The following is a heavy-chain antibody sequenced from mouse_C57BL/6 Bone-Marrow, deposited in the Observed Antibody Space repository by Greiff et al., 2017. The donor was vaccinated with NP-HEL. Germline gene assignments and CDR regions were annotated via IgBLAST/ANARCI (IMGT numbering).Heavy chain of an antibody. J-gene: IGHJ4*01. CDR1: GYTFTSYW. CDR3: AVGYYDAMDY. D-gene: IGHD2-2*01. CDR2: IDPSDSYT. V-gene: IGHV1-69*01. Sequence: QVHLQQPGAELVMPGASVKLSCKASGYTFTSYWMHWVKQRPGQGLEWIGEIDPSDSYTNYNQKFKGKSTLTVDKSSSTAYMQLSSLTSEDSAVYYCAVGYYDAMDYWGQGTSVTVSS.